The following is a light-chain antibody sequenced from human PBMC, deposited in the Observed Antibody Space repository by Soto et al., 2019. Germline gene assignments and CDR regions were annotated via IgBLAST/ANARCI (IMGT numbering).Light chain of an antibody. J-gene: IGKJ5*01. Sequence: DIQRTQTQCSMSASVGDRVIITFRASQRISTHLNWYQQKPGKAPNLLIYAAYTLQSGLPSRFSGSGSGTDFTLTISSLQTDDFATYYCQQNYSPPPMTVGQGTRLEIK. CDR3: QQNYSPPPMT. CDR2: AAY. CDR1: QRISTH. V-gene: IGKV1-39*01.